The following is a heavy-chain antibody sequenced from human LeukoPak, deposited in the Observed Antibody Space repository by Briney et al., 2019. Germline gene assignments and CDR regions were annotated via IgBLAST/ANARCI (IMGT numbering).Heavy chain of an antibody. D-gene: IGHD3-22*01. CDR1: GGPFSGYY. V-gene: IGHV4-34*01. Sequence: SETLSLTCAVYGGPFSGYYWSWIRQPPGKGLEWIGEINHSGSTNYNPSLKSRVTISVDTSKNQFSLKLSSVTAADTAVYYCARDTIYDSSGSPFDYWGQGTLVTVSS. CDR3: ARDTIYDSSGSPFDY. J-gene: IGHJ4*02. CDR2: INHSGST.